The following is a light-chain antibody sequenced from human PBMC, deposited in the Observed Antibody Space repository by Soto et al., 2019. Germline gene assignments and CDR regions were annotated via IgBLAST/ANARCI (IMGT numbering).Light chain of an antibody. CDR3: ASYASSNTVL. J-gene: IGLJ2*01. CDR2: DVS. Sequence: QSALTQPASVSGSXXQSITXXCTGTSSDIGGYNYVSWYQQHPGKAPKLMIYDVSDRPSGVSNRFSGSKSGNTASLTISGLQAEDEADYYCASYASSNTVLFGGGTKLTVL. V-gene: IGLV2-14*03. CDR1: SSDIGGYNY.